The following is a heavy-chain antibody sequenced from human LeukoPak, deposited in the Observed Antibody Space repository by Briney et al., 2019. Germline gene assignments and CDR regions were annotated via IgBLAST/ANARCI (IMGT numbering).Heavy chain of an antibody. Sequence: SETLSLTCTVSGGSIGSSNYYWGWVRQPPGKGLEWIGILHSSGNTYYSPSLNSRVTMSVDMSNNQFSLILTSVTVADTAVYYCASKRFSSGWAYYFDYWGQGTLVTVSS. J-gene: IGHJ4*02. CDR2: LHSSGNT. D-gene: IGHD6-19*01. CDR3: ASKRFSSGWAYYFDY. CDR1: GGSIGSSNYY. V-gene: IGHV4-39*01.